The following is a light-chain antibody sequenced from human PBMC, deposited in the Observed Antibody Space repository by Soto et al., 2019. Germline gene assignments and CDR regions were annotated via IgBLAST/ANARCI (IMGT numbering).Light chain of an antibody. CDR3: CSYAGSSTYV. CDR1: SSDVGSYNL. CDR2: EVS. J-gene: IGLJ1*01. V-gene: IGLV2-23*02. Sequence: QSVLTQPASVSGFPGQSITISCTGTSSDVGSYNLVSWYQQHPGKAPKVMIYEVSKRPSGVPNRFSGSKSGNTASLTISGLQAEDEADYYCCSYAGSSTYVFGTGTKVTV.